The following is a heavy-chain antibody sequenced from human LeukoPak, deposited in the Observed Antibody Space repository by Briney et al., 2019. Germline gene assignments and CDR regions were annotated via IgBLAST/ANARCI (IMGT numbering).Heavy chain of an antibody. Sequence: PGGSLRLSCAASGFTFSNYAMHWVRQAPGKGLEWVAVISYDGSNKYYADSVKGRFTISRDNSKNTVYLQMNSLRAEDTAVYYCARDPRRSSQTGYFDYWGQGTLVIVSS. CDR2: ISYDGSNK. V-gene: IGHV3-30*04. J-gene: IGHJ4*02. D-gene: IGHD6-13*01. CDR3: ARDPRRSSQTGYFDY. CDR1: GFTFSNYA.